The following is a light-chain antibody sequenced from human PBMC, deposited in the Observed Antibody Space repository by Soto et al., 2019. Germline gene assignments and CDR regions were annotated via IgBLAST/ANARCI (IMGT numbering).Light chain of an antibody. CDR3: QQSYTTPQT. J-gene: IGKJ1*01. CDR2: AAS. CDR1: QSISNY. V-gene: IGKV1-39*01. Sequence: DIQMTQSPSSLSASVGDRVTITCRASQSISNYLNWYQQKPGKAPKVLICAASTLQSGVTSRFSGSGSGTDVTLTISRLQPEDFETYFCQQSYTTPQTFGQGTKVEIK.